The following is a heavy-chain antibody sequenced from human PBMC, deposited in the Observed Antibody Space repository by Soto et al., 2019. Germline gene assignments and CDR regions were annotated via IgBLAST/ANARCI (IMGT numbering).Heavy chain of an antibody. D-gene: IGHD3-22*01. CDR3: GSYDSSGTYADAFDI. J-gene: IGHJ3*02. Sequence: GESLKISCKGSGYSFTSYWIGWVRQMPGKGLEWMGIIYPGDSDTRYSPSFQGQVTISADKSISTAYLQWSSLKASDTAMYYCGSYDSSGTYADAFDIWGQGTMVTV. CDR1: GYSFTSYW. V-gene: IGHV5-51*01. CDR2: IYPGDSDT.